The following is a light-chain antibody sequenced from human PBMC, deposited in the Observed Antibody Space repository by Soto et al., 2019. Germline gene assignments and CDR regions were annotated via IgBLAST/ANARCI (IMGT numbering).Light chain of an antibody. CDR3: QQYNNWPLT. CDR2: DAS. J-gene: IGKJ4*01. V-gene: IGKV3-15*01. Sequence: EIMMTQSPATLSVSPGERATLSCRASQSVRSNLAWYQQKPGQAPRLLIYDASTRATGIPARFSGSGSGTEFTLTISSLQSEDFAVYYCQQYNNWPLTFGGGTKV. CDR1: QSVRSN.